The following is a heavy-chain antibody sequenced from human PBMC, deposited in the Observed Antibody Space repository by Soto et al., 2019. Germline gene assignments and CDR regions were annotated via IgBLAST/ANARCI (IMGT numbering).Heavy chain of an antibody. CDR1: GFTFSTYT. Sequence: DVQLLESGGDLIQPGGSLRLSCAASGFTFSTYTMHWVRQAPGKGLEWVSTISSSGADTYYADSVKGRFTISRDNSKKTLYLQMNSLRAEDTAIYYCAKKMSTRTTGAFDIWGQGTMVTVSS. J-gene: IGHJ3*02. CDR2: ISSSGADT. CDR3: AKKMSTRTTGAFDI. V-gene: IGHV3-23*01. D-gene: IGHD1-1*01.